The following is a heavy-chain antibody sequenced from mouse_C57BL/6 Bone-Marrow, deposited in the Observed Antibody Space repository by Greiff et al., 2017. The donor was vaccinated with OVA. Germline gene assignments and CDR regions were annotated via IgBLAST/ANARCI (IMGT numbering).Heavy chain of an antibody. D-gene: IGHD1-1*01. Sequence: QVQLQQSGAELARPEASVKLSCKASGYTFTSYGISWVKQRTGQGLEWIGEIYPRSGNTYYNEKFKGKATLTADKSSSTAYMELRSLTSEDSAVYFCARGGITTVVAYYFDYWGQGTTLTVSS. CDR2: IYPRSGNT. J-gene: IGHJ2*01. CDR3: ARGGITTVVAYYFDY. V-gene: IGHV1-81*01. CDR1: GYTFTSYG.